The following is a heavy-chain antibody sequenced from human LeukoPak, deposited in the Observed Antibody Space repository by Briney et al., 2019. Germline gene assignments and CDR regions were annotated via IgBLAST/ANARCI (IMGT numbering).Heavy chain of an antibody. D-gene: IGHD1-26*01. J-gene: IGHJ4*02. CDR3: ARDVGPSGSYD. CDR1: GGSLSSGSYY. CDR2: IYYSGST. V-gene: IGHV4-61*01. Sequence: SETLSLTCTDSGGSLSSGSYYWIWLRQPPGTGLEWIGYIYYSGSTYYNPSLKSRVTISVDTSKNQFSLKLSSVTAADTAVYYCARDVGPSGSYDWGQGTLVTVSS.